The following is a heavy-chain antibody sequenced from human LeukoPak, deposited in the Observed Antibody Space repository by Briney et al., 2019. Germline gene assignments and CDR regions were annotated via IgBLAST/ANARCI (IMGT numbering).Heavy chain of an antibody. CDR3: ARPIAAAGH. D-gene: IGHD6-13*01. Sequence: SGGSLRLSCVASGFTFSSYAMHWVRQTPGKGLEYVSGINSNGGSTHCANSVKGRFTISRDNSKHTLYLQMGSLRTEDMAVYYCARPIAAAGHWGQGTLVTVSS. V-gene: IGHV3-64*01. CDR2: INSNGGST. J-gene: IGHJ4*02. CDR1: GFTFSSYA.